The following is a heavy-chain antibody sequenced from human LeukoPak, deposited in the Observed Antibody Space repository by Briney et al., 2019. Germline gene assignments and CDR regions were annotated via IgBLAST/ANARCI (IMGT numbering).Heavy chain of an antibody. V-gene: IGHV3-30*18. J-gene: IGHJ6*02. CDR3: AKLRELVTYYYYYGLDV. Sequence: GGSLRLSCAASGFTFSSYGMHWVRQAPGKGLEWVALISYDGVNKYYADSVKGRFTISRDNSKNTLCLRMNSLRVEDTALYYCAKLRELVTYYYYYGLDVWGQGTTVTVSS. CDR1: GFTFSSYG. D-gene: IGHD1-1*01. CDR2: ISYDGVNK.